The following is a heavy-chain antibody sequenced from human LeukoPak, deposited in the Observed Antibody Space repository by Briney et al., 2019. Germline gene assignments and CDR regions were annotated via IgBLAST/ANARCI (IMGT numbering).Heavy chain of an antibody. CDR2: INPNSGGT. CDR3: AREDSSSWYSSAYYYMDV. J-gene: IGHJ6*03. CDR1: GYTFTSYG. Sequence: ASVKVSCKASGYTFTSYGISWVRQAPGQGLEWMGWINPNSGGTNYAQKFQGRVTMIRDTSISTAYMELSRLRSDDTAVYYCAREDSSSWYSSAYYYMDVWGKGTTVTVSS. D-gene: IGHD6-13*01. V-gene: IGHV1-2*02.